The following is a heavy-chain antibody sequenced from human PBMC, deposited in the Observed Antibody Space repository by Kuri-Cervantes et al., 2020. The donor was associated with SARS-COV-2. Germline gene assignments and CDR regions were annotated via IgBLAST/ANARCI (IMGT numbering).Heavy chain of an antibody. Sequence: GSLRLSCTVSGGSISSYYWSWIRQPPGKGLEWIGYIYYSGSTNYNPSLRSRVTISVDTSKNQFSLKLSSVTAADTAVYYCARQMDVWGKGTTVTVSS. J-gene: IGHJ6*04. V-gene: IGHV4-59*08. CDR1: GGSISSYY. CDR2: IYYSGST. CDR3: ARQMDV.